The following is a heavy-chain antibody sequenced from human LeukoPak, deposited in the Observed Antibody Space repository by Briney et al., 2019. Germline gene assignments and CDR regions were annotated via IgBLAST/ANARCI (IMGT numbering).Heavy chain of an antibody. Sequence: NPSETLSLTCTVSGGSISSYYWSWIRQPPGKGLEWIGYIYYSGSTNYNPSLKSRVTISVDTSKNQFSLKLSSVTAADTAVYYCARFRVRNKRAAAGPDYWGQGTLVTVSS. D-gene: IGHD6-13*01. V-gene: IGHV4-59*12. J-gene: IGHJ4*02. CDR1: GGSISSYY. CDR2: IYYSGST. CDR3: ARFRVRNKRAAAGPDY.